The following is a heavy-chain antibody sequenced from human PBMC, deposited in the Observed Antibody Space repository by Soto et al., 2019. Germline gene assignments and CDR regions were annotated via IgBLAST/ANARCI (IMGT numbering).Heavy chain of an antibody. J-gene: IGHJ3*02. D-gene: IGHD3-22*01. CDR3: ARLKGYYWRGAFDI. V-gene: IGHV4-34*01. Sequence: PSETLSLTCAVYGGSFSGYYWSWIRQPPGKGLEWIGEINHSGSTNYNPSLKSRVTISVDTSKNQFSLKLSSVTAADTAVYYCARLKGYYWRGAFDIWGQGTMVTVS. CDR1: GGSFSGYY. CDR2: INHSGST.